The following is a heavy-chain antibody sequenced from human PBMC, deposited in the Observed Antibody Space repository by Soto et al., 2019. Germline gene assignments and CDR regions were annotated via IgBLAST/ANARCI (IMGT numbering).Heavy chain of an antibody. CDR3: AHRMSYGDYPGGYMDI. V-gene: IGHV2-5*02. Sequence: SGPTLVNPTQTLTLTCTFSGFSLSTGGVGVAWIRQPPGKALEWLALLCWDDDKRYSPSLKSRLTITKDTSKNQVVLTLTNMDPVDTATYYCAHRMSYGDYPGGYMDIWGKGTTVTVSS. J-gene: IGHJ6*03. CDR1: GFSLSTGGVG. CDR2: LCWDDDK. D-gene: IGHD4-17*01.